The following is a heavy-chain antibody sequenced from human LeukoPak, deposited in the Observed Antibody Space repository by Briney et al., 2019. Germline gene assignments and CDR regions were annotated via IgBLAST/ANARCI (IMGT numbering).Heavy chain of an antibody. J-gene: IGHJ4*02. Sequence: PGGSLRLSCVASGLTFEDYAMHWVRQAPGKGLEWVSGISWNSGSIGYADSVKGRFTISRDNAKNSLYVQMNSLRAEDMALYYCAKGGSYYELDYWGQGTLVTVSS. V-gene: IGHV3-9*03. CDR3: AKGGSYYELDY. CDR1: GLTFEDYA. CDR2: ISWNSGSI. D-gene: IGHD1-26*01.